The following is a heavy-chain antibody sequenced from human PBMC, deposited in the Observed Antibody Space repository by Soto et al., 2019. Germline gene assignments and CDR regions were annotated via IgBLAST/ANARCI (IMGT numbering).Heavy chain of an antibody. CDR1: GGSISSGGYY. V-gene: IGHV4-31*03. CDR3: AGSGYYDSSGYYYVKGAAFDI. Sequence: QVQLQESGPGLVKPSQTLSLTCTVSGGSISSGGYYWSWIRQHPGKGLEWIGYIYYSGSTYYNPSLKSRVTISVDTSKNQFSLKLSSVTAADTAVYYCAGSGYYDSSGYYYVKGAAFDIWGQGTMVTVSS. CDR2: IYYSGST. D-gene: IGHD3-22*01. J-gene: IGHJ3*02.